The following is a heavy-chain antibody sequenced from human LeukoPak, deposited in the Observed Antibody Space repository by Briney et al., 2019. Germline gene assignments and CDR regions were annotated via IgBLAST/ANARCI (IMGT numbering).Heavy chain of an antibody. J-gene: IGHJ6*02. CDR3: ARTRYDSSGYYYYYYGMDV. CDR1: GGSISSYY. Sequence: KPSETLSLTCTVSGGSISSYYWSWIRQPPGKGLEWIGYIYYSGSTNYNPSLKSRVTISVDTSKNQFSLKLSSVTAADTAVYYCARTRYDSSGYYYYYYGMDVWGQGTTVTVSS. V-gene: IGHV4-59*01. D-gene: IGHD3-22*01. CDR2: IYYSGST.